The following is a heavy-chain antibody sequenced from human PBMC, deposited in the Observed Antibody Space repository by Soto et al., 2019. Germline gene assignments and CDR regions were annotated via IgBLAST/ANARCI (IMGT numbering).Heavy chain of an antibody. J-gene: IGHJ4*02. D-gene: IGHD3-16*02. CDR3: TTYDYNWGSGRYMWAY. V-gene: IGHV3-15*01. Sequence: EVQLVESGGGLVKPGGSLRLSCAASGFTFSNDWMSWVRQAPGKGLEWVARINSKIDGRTMDHAAPVKGRFTISRDDSKNTLYLQMDSLEPEDTAVYYCTTYDYNWGSGRYMWAYWGQGDLVA. CDR2: INSKIDGRTM. CDR1: GFTFSNDW.